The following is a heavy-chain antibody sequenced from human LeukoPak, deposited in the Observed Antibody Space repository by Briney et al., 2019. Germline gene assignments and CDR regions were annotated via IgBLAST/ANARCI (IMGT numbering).Heavy chain of an antibody. CDR3: ARTIQLWLRPGTYYFDY. CDR1: GFTFSSYA. V-gene: IGHV3-64*01. CDR2: ISSNGGST. D-gene: IGHD5-18*01. J-gene: IGHJ4*02. Sequence: PGGSLRLSCAASGFTFSSYAMHWVRQAPGKGLEYVSAISSNGGSTYYANSVKGRFTISRDNSKNTLYLQMGSLRAEDMAVYYCARTIQLWLRPGTYYFDYWGQGTLVTVSS.